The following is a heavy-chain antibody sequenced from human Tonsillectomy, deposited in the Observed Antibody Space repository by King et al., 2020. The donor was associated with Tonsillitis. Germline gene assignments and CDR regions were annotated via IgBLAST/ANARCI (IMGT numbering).Heavy chain of an antibody. CDR1: EFTFSEYY. CDR2: ISGRGCHL. D-gene: IGHD6-19*01. V-gene: IGHV3-11*05. J-gene: IGHJ4*02. CDR3: VRTYSSGWYGGG. Sequence: VQLVESGGDLCKPGGSLSLSCAASEFTFSEYYMSCIRPGPGKGLEWFSYISGRGCHLKYVDSVKGRFTISRDNVKNSLYLQMNSLRAEDTAIYYCVRTYSSGWYGGGWGQGTLVTVSS.